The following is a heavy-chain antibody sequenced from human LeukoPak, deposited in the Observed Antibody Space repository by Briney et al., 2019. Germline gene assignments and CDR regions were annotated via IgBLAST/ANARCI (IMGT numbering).Heavy chain of an antibody. CDR1: VGTFSSYA. V-gene: IGHV1-69*05. D-gene: IGHD3-10*01. CDR2: IIPIFGPA. CDR3: ARVLGAFGESPSTRNYYYMDV. Sequence: ASVKVSCKASVGTFSSYAISWVRQAPGLGLEWMGGIIPIFGPANYAQKFQGRVTITTDESTSTAYMELSSLRSEDTAVYYCARVLGAFGESPSTRNYYYMDVWGKGTTVTVSS. J-gene: IGHJ6*03.